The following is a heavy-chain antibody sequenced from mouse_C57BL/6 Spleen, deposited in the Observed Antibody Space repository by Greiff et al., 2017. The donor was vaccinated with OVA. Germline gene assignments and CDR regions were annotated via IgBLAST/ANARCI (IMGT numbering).Heavy chain of an antibody. J-gene: IGHJ2*02. CDR3: STEGILYDGFDY. Sequence: VQLQQSGPELVKPGASVKISCKASGYSFTGYYMNWVKQSPEKSLEWIGEINPDTGATTYTSKFKGKATLTVDKSSSTAYMQLSSLTSDDSAVYYCSTEGILYDGFDYWGQGTSVTVSS. CDR1: GYSFTGYY. V-gene: IGHV1-42*01. D-gene: IGHD2-12*01. CDR2: INPDTGAT.